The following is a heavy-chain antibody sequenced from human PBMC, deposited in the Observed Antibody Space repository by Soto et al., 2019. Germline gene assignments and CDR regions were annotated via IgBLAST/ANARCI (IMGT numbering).Heavy chain of an antibody. J-gene: IGHJ3*02. Sequence: QVQLVESGGGVVQPGRSLRLSCTASGFTFSSSPIDWVRQAPGKGLQWVTGISNDGSSEYYADSVKGRFTISRDNSKNTVYLQMNSLRPDDTALYYCVSGSGAFDIWGQGTMVTVSS. V-gene: IGHV3-30-3*01. CDR2: ISNDGSSE. CDR3: VSGSGAFDI. D-gene: IGHD6-25*01. CDR1: GFTFSSSP.